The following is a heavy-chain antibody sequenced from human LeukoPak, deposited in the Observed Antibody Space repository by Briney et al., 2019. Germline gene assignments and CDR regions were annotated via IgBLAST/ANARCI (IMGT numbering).Heavy chain of an antibody. J-gene: IGHJ3*02. V-gene: IGHV1-69*05. Sequence: SVKVSCKASGGTFSSYAISWVRQAPGQGLEWMGGIIPIFGTANYAQNFQGRVTITTDESTGTAYMELSSLRSDDTAVYYCARDRATTVTKSFAFDIWGQGTMVTVSS. CDR3: ARDRATTVTKSFAFDI. CDR2: IIPIFGTA. D-gene: IGHD4-17*01. CDR1: GGTFSSYA.